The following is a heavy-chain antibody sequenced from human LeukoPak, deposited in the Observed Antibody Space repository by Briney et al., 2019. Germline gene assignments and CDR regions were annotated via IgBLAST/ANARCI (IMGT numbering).Heavy chain of an antibody. D-gene: IGHD1-14*01. CDR1: GFPLSVYC. CDR3: VRDLGAVKDGIY. V-gene: IGHV3-33*01. Sequence: PGGSLRLSCAASGFPLSVYCMHWVRQAPGKGLDQMGVIGHDGTYQRYADSVKGRFTISRDNSKNTLYLQMTNLRAEDTAVYYCVRDLGAVKDGIYWGQGAVVTVSS. J-gene: IGHJ4*02. CDR2: IGHDGTYQ.